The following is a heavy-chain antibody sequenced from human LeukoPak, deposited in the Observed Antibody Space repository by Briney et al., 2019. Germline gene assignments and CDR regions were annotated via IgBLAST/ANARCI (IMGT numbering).Heavy chain of an antibody. CDR1: GGSINSDTYL. V-gene: IGHV4-61*02. D-gene: IGHD5-18*01. CDR3: ARAPRRYGSFDF. J-gene: IGHJ4*02. CDR2: IYSSGST. Sequence: SQTLSLTCTISGGSINSDTYLWNWIRQSAGKGLEWIGRIYSSGSTNYNPSLKSRVTITIQTSKNQFSIQLSSVTAADTAVYYCARAPRRYGSFDFWGQGTLVTVSS.